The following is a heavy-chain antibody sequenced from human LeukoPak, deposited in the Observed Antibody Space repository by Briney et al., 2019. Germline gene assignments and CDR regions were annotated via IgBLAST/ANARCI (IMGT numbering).Heavy chain of an antibody. D-gene: IGHD4-17*01. V-gene: IGHV4-34*01. CDR3: ARQLYYGDYVGRWVNRLDP. Sequence: SETLSLTCAVYGGSFSGYYWSWIRQPPGKGLEWIGEINHSGSTNYNPSLKSRVTISVDTSKNQFSLKLSSVTAADTAAYYCARQLYYGDYVGRWVNRLDPWGQGTLVTVSS. CDR1: GGSFSGYY. J-gene: IGHJ5*02. CDR2: INHSGST.